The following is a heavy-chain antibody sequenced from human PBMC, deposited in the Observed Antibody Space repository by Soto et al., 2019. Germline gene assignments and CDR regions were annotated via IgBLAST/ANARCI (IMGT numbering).Heavy chain of an antibody. CDR3: ARDLKAIFDAFDI. D-gene: IGHD2-21*01. CDR1: GFTFSSYS. Sequence: PGGSLRLSCAASGFTFSSYSMNWVRQAPGKGLEWVSYISSSSSTIYYADSVKGRFTISRDNAKNSLYLQMNSLRAEDTAVYYCARDLKAIFDAFDIWGQGTMVTVSS. V-gene: IGHV3-48*01. J-gene: IGHJ3*02. CDR2: ISSSSSTI.